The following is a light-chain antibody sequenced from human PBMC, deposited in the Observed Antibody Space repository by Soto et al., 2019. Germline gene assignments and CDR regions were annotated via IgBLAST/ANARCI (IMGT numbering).Light chain of an antibody. CDR2: DVT. Sequence: QSALTQPASVSGSPGQSITISCTGTSTDVGSYNFVSWYQQHPGNAPKLVIFDVTNRPSEVSDRFSGSKSGNTASLTISGLQFEDEDDYYCSSYRGSSTPVFGGGTKLTVL. J-gene: IGLJ2*01. CDR1: STDVGSYNF. V-gene: IGLV2-14*03. CDR3: SSYRGSSTPV.